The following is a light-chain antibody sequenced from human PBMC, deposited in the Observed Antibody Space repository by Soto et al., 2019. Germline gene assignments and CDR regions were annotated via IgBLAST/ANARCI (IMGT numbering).Light chain of an antibody. CDR1: QTVRNN. V-gene: IGKV3-15*01. J-gene: IGKJ4*01. Sequence: EFVLTQSPGTLSLSPGERATLSCRASQTVRNNLAWYQQKPGQAPRLLMFGASTRATNIPARFSGSGSGTEFTLTISSLQSEDFAVYYCQQYFNWPPLTFGGGTKVDIK. CDR2: GAS. CDR3: QQYFNWPPLT.